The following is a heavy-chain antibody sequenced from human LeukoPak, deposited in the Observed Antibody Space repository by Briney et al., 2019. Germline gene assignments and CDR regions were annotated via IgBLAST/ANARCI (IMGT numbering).Heavy chain of an antibody. D-gene: IGHD2-2*01. CDR2: TYYRSKWYN. CDR1: GDSVSSNSAA. CDR3: ARAPVVPAPPDYYYYYMDV. J-gene: IGHJ6*03. Sequence: SQTLSLTCAISGDSVSSNSAARNWIRQSPSRGLEWLGRTYYRSKWYNDYAVSVKSRITINPDTSKNQFSLQLNSVTPEDTAVYYCARAPVVPAPPDYYYYYMDVWGKGTTVTVSS. V-gene: IGHV6-1*01.